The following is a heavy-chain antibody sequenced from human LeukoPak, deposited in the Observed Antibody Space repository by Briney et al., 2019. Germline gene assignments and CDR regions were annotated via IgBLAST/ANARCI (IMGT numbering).Heavy chain of an antibody. Sequence: PEASAKVSCKASGYTFTSYGISWVRQAPGQGLEWMGWINPNSGGTNYAQKFQGRVTMTRGTSISTAYMELSRLRSDDTAVYYCATPATPYSSSWYLMDVWGQGTTVTVSS. CDR1: GYTFTSYG. D-gene: IGHD6-13*01. CDR3: ATPATPYSSSWYLMDV. J-gene: IGHJ6*02. CDR2: INPNSGGT. V-gene: IGHV1-2*02.